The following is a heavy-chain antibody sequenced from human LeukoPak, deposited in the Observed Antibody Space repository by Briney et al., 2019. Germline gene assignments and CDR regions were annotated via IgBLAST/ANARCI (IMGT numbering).Heavy chain of an antibody. V-gene: IGHV3-23*01. CDR1: GFTFSSYA. CDR3: AKDRDRHYYGSGT. Sequence: PGGSLRLSCAASGFTFSSYAMSWVRQAPGKGLEWVSAISGGGGSTYYADSVKGRFTISRDNSKNTLYLRMNSLRAEDTAVYYCAKDRDRHYYGSGTWGQGTLVTVSS. D-gene: IGHD3-10*01. J-gene: IGHJ5*02. CDR2: ISGGGGST.